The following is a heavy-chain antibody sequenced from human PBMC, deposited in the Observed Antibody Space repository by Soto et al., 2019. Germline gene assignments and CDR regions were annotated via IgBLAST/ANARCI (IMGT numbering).Heavy chain of an antibody. J-gene: IGHJ4*02. V-gene: IGHV3-23*01. CDR3: AKGQLTYYYDSSGYYGDY. CDR2: ISGSGGST. Sequence: VQLLESGGGLVQPGGSLRLSCAASGFTFSSYAMSWVRQAPGKGLEWVSAISGSGGSTYYADSVKGRFTISRDNSKNTLYLQMNSLRAEDTAVYYCAKGQLTYYYDSSGYYGDYWGQGTLVTVSS. CDR1: GFTFSSYA. D-gene: IGHD3-22*01.